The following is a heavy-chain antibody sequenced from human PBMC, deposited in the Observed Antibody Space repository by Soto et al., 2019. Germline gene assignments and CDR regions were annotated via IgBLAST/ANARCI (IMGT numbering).Heavy chain of an antibody. V-gene: IGHV3-15*07. D-gene: IGHD3-9*01. J-gene: IGHJ6*02. CDR2: IKSKTDGGTT. CDR1: GFTFSNAW. Sequence: PGGSLRLSCAASGFTFSNAWMNWVRQAPGKGLEWVGRIKSKTDGGTTDYAAPVKGRFTISRDDSKNTLYLQMNSLKTEDTAVYYCTTLQEYYDILTGSWYYYGMDVWGQGTTVTVSS. CDR3: TTLQEYYDILTGSWYYYGMDV.